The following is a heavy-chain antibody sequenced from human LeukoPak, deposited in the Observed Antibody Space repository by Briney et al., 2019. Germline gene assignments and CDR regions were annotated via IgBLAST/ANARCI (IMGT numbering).Heavy chain of an antibody. J-gene: IGHJ4*02. CDR1: GFTFSSYA. D-gene: IGHD3-22*01. Sequence: SGGSLRLSCAASGFTFSSYAMSWVRQAPGKGLEWVSGISGSGGSTYYAESVKGRFTISRDNSKNTLYLQMHSLRAEDTAVYYCAKDARNYDSSGYYDDPGYFDYWGQGTLVTVSS. CDR3: AKDARNYDSSGYYDDPGYFDY. V-gene: IGHV3-23*01. CDR2: ISGSGGST.